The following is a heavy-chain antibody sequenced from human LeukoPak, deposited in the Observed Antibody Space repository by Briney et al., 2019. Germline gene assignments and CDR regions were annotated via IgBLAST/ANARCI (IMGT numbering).Heavy chain of an antibody. J-gene: IGHJ3*02. CDR3: VKVYYGDYYGGNAFDI. CDR1: GFTFSSYA. CDR2: ISSNGGST. V-gene: IGHV3-64D*06. Sequence: GGSLRLSCSASGFTFSSYAMHWVRQAPGKGLEYVSAISSNGGSTYYADSVKGRFTISRDNSKNTLYLQMSSLRAEDTAVYYRVKVYYGDYYGGNAFDIWGQGTMVTVSS. D-gene: IGHD4-17*01.